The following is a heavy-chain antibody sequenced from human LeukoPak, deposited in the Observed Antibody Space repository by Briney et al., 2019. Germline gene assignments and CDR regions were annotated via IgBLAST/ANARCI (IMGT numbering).Heavy chain of an antibody. V-gene: IGHV1-18*01. CDR1: GYTFTSYG. Sequence: ASVKVSCKASGYTFTSYGISWVRQAPGQGLEWMGWISAYNGNTNYAQKLQGRVTMTTDTSTSTAYMELRSLRSDDTAVYYCARERDDSSGYPFFDYWGQGTLVTVSS. J-gene: IGHJ4*02. CDR3: ARERDDSSGYPFFDY. D-gene: IGHD3-22*01. CDR2: ISAYNGNT.